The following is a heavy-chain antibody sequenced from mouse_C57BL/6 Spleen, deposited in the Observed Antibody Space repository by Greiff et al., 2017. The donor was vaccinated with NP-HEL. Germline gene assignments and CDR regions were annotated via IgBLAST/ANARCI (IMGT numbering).Heavy chain of an antibody. CDR3: ASSTTVVATDWYFDV. CDR1: GFSFTSYA. CDR2: IWTGGGA. D-gene: IGHD1-1*01. V-gene: IGHV2-9-1*01. J-gene: IGHJ1*03. Sequence: VKLLESGPGLVAPSPSLSISCTVSGFSFTSYAISWVRQPPGQGLEWLGVIWTGGGANYNSALKSRLSISKDNSKSQVFLKMNRLQSDDTARYYCASSTTVVATDWYFDVWGTGTTVTVSS.